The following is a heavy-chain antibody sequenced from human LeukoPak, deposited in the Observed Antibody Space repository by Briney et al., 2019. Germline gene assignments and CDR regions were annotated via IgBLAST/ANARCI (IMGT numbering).Heavy chain of an antibody. CDR1: GYTFTSYA. CDR3: ARGRSSGWSHMDV. V-gene: IGHV1-3*03. CDR2: INAGNGNT. J-gene: IGHJ6*03. Sequence: GASVKVSCKASGYTFTSYAMHWVRQAPGQRLEWMGWINAGNGNTKYSQEFQGRVTITRDTSASTAYMELSSLRSEDMAVYYCARGRSSGWSHMDVWGKGTTVTVSS. D-gene: IGHD6-19*01.